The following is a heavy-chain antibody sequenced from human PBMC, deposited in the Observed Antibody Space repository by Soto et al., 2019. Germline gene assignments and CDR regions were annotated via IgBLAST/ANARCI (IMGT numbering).Heavy chain of an antibody. CDR1: GFSLTTSGVG. D-gene: IGHD3-3*01. CDR3: AHRVLRTVFGLVTTTAIYFDF. J-gene: IGHJ4*02. CDR2: IYWDDDK. Sequence: QITLNESGPTVVRPTETLTLTCRFSGFSLTTSGVGVGWIRQSPGKAPEWLALIYWDDDKRYSASLKSRLTITQDTAKNQVVLTVPDLDPTDTATYFCAHRVLRTVFGLVTTTAIYFDFWGQGTPVAVSS. V-gene: IGHV2-5*02.